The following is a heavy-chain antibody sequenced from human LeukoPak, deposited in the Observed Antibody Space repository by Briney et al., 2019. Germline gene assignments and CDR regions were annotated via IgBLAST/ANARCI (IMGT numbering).Heavy chain of an antibody. Sequence: PGRSLRLSCAASGFTSSSYSINWVRQAPGKGLGWVSSMSHRSSYIYYADSVKGRFTISRDNAKNSLYLQMNSLRAEDTAVYYCARGGGGSYQIDYWGQGTLVTVSS. CDR2: MSHRSSYI. CDR3: ARGGGGSYQIDY. J-gene: IGHJ4*02. V-gene: IGHV3-21*06. CDR1: GFTSSSYS. D-gene: IGHD1-26*01.